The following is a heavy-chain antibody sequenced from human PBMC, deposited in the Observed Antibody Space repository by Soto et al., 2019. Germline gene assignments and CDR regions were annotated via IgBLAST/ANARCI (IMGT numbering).Heavy chain of an antibody. CDR2: INPSGGST. D-gene: IGHD3-10*01. Sequence: ASVKVSCKASGYTFTSYDIHWVRQAPGQGLEWMGIINPSGGSTSYAQKFQGRVTMTRDTSTSTVYMELSSLRSEDTAVYYCARDRITMVRGPNYYGMDVWGQGTTVTVSS. J-gene: IGHJ6*02. CDR3: ARDRITMVRGPNYYGMDV. V-gene: IGHV1-46*01. CDR1: GYTFTSYD.